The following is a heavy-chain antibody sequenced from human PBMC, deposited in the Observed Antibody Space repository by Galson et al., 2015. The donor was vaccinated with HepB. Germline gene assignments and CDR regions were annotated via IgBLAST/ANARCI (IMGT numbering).Heavy chain of an antibody. CDR1: GYSFTSYW. CDR3: ARRGPDWGYCSGGSCYSRNWYFDL. V-gene: IGHV5-10-1*01. CDR2: IDPSDSYT. D-gene: IGHD2-15*01. J-gene: IGHJ2*01. Sequence: QSGAEVKKPGESLRISCKGSGYSFTSYWISWVRQMPGKGLEWMGRIDPSDSYTNYSPSFQGHVTISADKSISTAYLQWSSLKASDTAMYYCARRGPDWGYCSGGSCYSRNWYFDLWGRGTLVTVSS.